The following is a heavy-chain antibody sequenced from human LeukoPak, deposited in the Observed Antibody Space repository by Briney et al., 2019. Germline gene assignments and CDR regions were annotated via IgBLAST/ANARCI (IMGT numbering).Heavy chain of an antibody. Sequence: PSETLSLTCTVSGGSISRGSYYWSWIRQPAGKGLEWIGRIYTSGSTNYNPSLKSRVTISVDTSKNQFSLKLSSVTAADTAVYYCARDSFIAAAGDYYYYGMDVWGQGTTVTVSS. V-gene: IGHV4-61*02. CDR3: ARDSFIAAAGDYYYYGMDV. D-gene: IGHD6-13*01. J-gene: IGHJ6*02. CDR2: IYTSGST. CDR1: GGSISRGSYY.